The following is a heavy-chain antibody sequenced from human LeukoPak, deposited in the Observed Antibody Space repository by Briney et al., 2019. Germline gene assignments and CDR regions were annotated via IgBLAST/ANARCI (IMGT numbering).Heavy chain of an antibody. J-gene: IGHJ4*02. CDR2: ISYSGST. D-gene: IGHD3-10*01. V-gene: IGHV4-39*01. Sequence: SETLSLTCSVSGGSISSSSYYWGWLRPPPGKGLEGVGSISYSGSTYYNPSLKSRVPISVDTSKNQFSLKLSSVTAADTAVYYCASIYYGSGSYYHYFDHWGQGTLVTVSS. CDR1: GGSISSSSYY. CDR3: ASIYYGSGSYYHYFDH.